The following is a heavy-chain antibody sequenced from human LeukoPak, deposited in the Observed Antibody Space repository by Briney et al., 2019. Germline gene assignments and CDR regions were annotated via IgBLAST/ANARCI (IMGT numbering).Heavy chain of an antibody. CDR1: GFIFNTNG. D-gene: IGHD1-1*01. V-gene: IGHV3-23*01. Sequence: QSGGSLRLSCAISGFIFNTNGMNWVRQSPGKGLEWLATIAGGDESTYYADSVKGRFAISRDNSKNTMFLHMNSLRVEDTAVYYCARGVYWSLDYWGQGTPVTVSS. CDR2: IAGGDEST. CDR3: ARGVYWSLDY. J-gene: IGHJ4*02.